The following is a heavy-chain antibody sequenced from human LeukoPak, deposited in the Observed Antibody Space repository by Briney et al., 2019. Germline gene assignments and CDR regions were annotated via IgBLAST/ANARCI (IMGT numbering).Heavy chain of an antibody. Sequence: PSETLSLTCAVYGGSFSGYYWSWIRQPPGKGLEWIGEINHSGSTNYNPSLKSRVTISVDTSKNQFSLKLSSVTAADTAVYYCARLVSSAADYWGQGTLATVSS. V-gene: IGHV4-34*01. CDR1: GGSFSGYY. CDR2: INHSGST. CDR3: ARLVSSAADY. J-gene: IGHJ4*02. D-gene: IGHD6-13*01.